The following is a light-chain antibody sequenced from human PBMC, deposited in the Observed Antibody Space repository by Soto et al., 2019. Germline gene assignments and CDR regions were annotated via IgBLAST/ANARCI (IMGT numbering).Light chain of an antibody. Sequence: EILMTQSPPTLPMAPWERAILSCRASQSVNTNLAWYQQRPGQAPRLLMYGASTRATGIPSRFSGSGSGTEFTLTISSLQSEDFAVYYCHQYEKWTWTFGLGTKVDIK. J-gene: IGKJ1*01. CDR1: QSVNTN. V-gene: IGKV3-15*01. CDR2: GAS. CDR3: HQYEKWTWT.